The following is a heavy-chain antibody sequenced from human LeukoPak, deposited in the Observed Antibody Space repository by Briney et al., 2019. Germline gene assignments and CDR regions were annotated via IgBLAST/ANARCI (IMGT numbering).Heavy chain of an antibody. J-gene: IGHJ4*02. CDR2: ISYDGSNK. CDR3: ARERPPDYCGSGSYYFDY. V-gene: IGHV3-30*04. D-gene: IGHD3-10*01. Sequence: GGSLRLSCAASGFTFSSYAMHWVRQAPGKGLEWVAVISYDGSNKYYADSVKGRFTISRDNSKNTLYLQMNSLRAEDTAVYYCARERPPDYCGSGSYYFDYWGQGTLVTVSS. CDR1: GFTFSSYA.